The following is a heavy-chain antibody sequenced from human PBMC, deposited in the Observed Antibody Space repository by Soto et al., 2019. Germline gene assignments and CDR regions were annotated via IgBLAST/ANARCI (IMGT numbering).Heavy chain of an antibody. CDR1: GGSISSGGYS. V-gene: IGHV4-30-2*01. CDR2: IYHSGST. CDR3: AISGYCTNGVCHTLFDP. Sequence: PSETLSLTCAVSGGSISSGGYSWSWIRQPPGKGLEWIGYIYHSGSTYYNPSLKSRVTISVDRSKNQFSLKLSSVTAADTAVYFCAISGYCTNGVCHTLFDPWGQGTLVTVSS. D-gene: IGHD2-8*01. J-gene: IGHJ5*02.